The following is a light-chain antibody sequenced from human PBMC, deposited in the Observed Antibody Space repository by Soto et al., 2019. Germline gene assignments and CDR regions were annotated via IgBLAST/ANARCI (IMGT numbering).Light chain of an antibody. CDR2: EAS. V-gene: IGLV2-18*02. J-gene: IGLJ1*01. CDR1: STDYVSYNR. CDR3: SSYTTSSTRV. Sequence: QSVLTPPLSVFRVHGQSVPISCTRTSTDYVSYNRVSRNQQPPCTDPELIIYEASSRPSGVPDRFSASKSGNTASLTISGLQAEDEADYYCSSYTTSSTRVFGTGTEVTVL.